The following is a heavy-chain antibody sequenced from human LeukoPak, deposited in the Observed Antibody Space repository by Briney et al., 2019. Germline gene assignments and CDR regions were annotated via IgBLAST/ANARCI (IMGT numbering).Heavy chain of an antibody. J-gene: IGHJ3*02. CDR3: ARGDYLDGFDI. V-gene: IGHV4-4*07. CDR2: IYPSGTT. CDR1: GGSINGYY. D-gene: IGHD4-11*01. Sequence: PSETLSLTCTVSGGSINGYYWSWIRQPAGKGLEWVGRIYPSGTTNSNPSLKSRVTISVDTSKNQFSVNLSSVTAADSAVYYCARGDYLDGFDIWGHGTMVTVSS.